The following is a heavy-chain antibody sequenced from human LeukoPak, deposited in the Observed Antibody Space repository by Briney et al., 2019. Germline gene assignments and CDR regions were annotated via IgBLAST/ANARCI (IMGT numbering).Heavy chain of an antibody. D-gene: IGHD3-10*01. CDR2: IRYDGSNK. CDR3: AKALGPTMLRGVLHY. CDR1: GFTFSSYG. J-gene: IGHJ4*02. Sequence: GGSLRLSCAASGFTFSSYGMHWVRQAPGKGLEWVAFIRYDGSNKYYADSVKGRFTISRDNSKNTLYLQMNSLRAEDTAVYYCAKALGPTMLRGVLHYWGQGTLVTVSS. V-gene: IGHV3-30*02.